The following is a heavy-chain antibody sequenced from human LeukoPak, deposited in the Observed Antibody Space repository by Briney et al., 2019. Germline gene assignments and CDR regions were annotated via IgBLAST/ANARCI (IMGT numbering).Heavy chain of an antibody. CDR2: ISGSGGST. CDR3: GKGTVDYYGSGYNDY. Sequence: GGSLRLSCAASGFTFSNAWMSWVRQAPGKGLEWVSAISGSGGSTYYADSVKGRFTISRDNSKNTLYLQMNSLRAEDTAVYYCGKGTVDYYGSGYNDYWGQGTLVTVSS. J-gene: IGHJ4*02. V-gene: IGHV3-23*01. CDR1: GFTFSNAW. D-gene: IGHD3-10*01.